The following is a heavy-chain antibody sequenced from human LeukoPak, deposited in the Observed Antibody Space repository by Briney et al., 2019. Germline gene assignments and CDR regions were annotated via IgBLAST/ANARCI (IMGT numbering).Heavy chain of an antibody. V-gene: IGHV4-34*01. CDR3: ARSRRDSGFDY. CDR1: GGSFSGYY. J-gene: IGHJ4*02. CDR2: INHSGST. D-gene: IGHD6-25*01. Sequence: PSETLSLTCAVYGGSFSGYYWSWIRQPPGKGLEWIGEINHSGSTYYNPSLKSRVTISVDTSKNQFSLKLSSVTAADTAVYYCARSRRDSGFDYWGQGTLVTVSS.